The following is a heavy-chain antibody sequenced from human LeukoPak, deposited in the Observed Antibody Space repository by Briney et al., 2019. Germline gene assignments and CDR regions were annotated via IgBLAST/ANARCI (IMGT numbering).Heavy chain of an antibody. J-gene: IGHJ4*02. Sequence: SSETLSLTCTVSGGSISSSSYYWGWVRHPPGKGLEWIGSIYYSGSTYYNPSLKSRVTISVDTSKNQFSLKLSSVTAADTAVYYCARDLARDGYNRGASTFDYWGQGTLVTVSS. CDR2: IYYSGST. CDR3: ARDLARDGYNRGASTFDY. V-gene: IGHV4-39*07. D-gene: IGHD5-24*01. CDR1: GGSISSSSYY.